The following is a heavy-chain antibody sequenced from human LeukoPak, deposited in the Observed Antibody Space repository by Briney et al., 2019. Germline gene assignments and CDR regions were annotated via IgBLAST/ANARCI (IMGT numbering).Heavy chain of an antibody. CDR1: GFTFSSYW. Sequence: PGGSLRLSCAASGFTFSSYWMYWVRQAPGKGLIWVSRINSDGFNTSYADSVKGRFTISRDNAKNSLYLQMNNLRAEDTATYYCARDYSLVVRGVNYYFHMDVWGKGTTVILSS. CDR2: INSDGFNT. CDR3: ARDYSLVVRGVNYYFHMDV. J-gene: IGHJ6*03. D-gene: IGHD3-10*01. V-gene: IGHV3-74*01.